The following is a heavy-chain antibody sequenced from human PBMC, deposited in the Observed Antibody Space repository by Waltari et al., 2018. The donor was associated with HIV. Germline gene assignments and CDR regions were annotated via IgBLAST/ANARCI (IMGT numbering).Heavy chain of an antibody. J-gene: IGHJ3*02. V-gene: IGHV1-18*01. D-gene: IGHD4-17*01. CDR3: ARAPMTTVTSRGFDI. CDR2: ISVYNDNT. CDR1: GYSFTRYG. Sequence: QVQLVQSGAEVKKPGASLKVSCKASGYSFTRYGISWVRQAHGQGLEWIGWISVYNDNTKYAQKIQDRLNMTTDSPTSTAYMELRSLRSDDTAVYYCARAPMTTVTSRGFDIWGQGTMVIVSS.